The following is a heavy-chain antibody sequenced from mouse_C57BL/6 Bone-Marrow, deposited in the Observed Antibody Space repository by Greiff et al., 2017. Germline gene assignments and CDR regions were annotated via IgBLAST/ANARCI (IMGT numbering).Heavy chain of an antibody. CDR1: GYTFTSYL. CDR2: IYPGSGST. CDR3: AKYYYGSSYLFAY. J-gene: IGHJ3*01. V-gene: IGHV1-55*01. Sequence: QVHVKQPGAELVKPGASVKMSCKASGYTFTSYLITWVKQRPGQGLEWIGDIYPGSGSTNYNEKFKSKATLTVDTSSSTAYMQLSSLTSEDSAVYYCAKYYYGSSYLFAYWGQGTLVTVSA. D-gene: IGHD1-1*01.